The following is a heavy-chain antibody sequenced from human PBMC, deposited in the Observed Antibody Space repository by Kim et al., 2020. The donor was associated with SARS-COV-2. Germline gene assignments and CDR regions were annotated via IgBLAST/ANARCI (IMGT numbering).Heavy chain of an antibody. V-gene: IGHV3-48*02. D-gene: IGHD3-10*01. CDR3: ARDNRGFDY. Sequence: SFISSPQSVKGPFTISRDNAKNSLYLQMNSLRDDDTAVYYCARDNRGFDYWGQGTLVTVSS. CDR2: SFI. J-gene: IGHJ4*02.